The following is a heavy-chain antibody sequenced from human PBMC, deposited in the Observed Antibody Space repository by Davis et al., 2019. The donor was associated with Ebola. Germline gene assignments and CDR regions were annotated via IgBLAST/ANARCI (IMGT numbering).Heavy chain of an antibody. CDR1: GFTFDDYT. Sequence: GESLKISCAASGFTFDDYTMHWVRQAPGKGLEWVSLIRFDGSTTHYADSVRGRFTISRDNSKNSLYLQMDSLRTEDTALYHCAKDFSITVPGNYYYYGMDVWGPGTTVIVSS. CDR3: AKDFSITVPGNYYYYGMDV. V-gene: IGHV3-43*01. J-gene: IGHJ6*02. D-gene: IGHD6-19*01. CDR2: IRFDGSTT.